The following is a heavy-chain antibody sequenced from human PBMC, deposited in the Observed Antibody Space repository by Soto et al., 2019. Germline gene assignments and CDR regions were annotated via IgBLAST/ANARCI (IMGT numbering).Heavy chain of an antibody. V-gene: IGHV1-18*01. D-gene: IGHD2-8*01. J-gene: IGHJ5*02. Sequence: GASVKVSCKASGYTFTSYGISWVRQAPGQGLEWMGWISAYNGNTNYAQKLQGRVTMTTDTSTSTAYMELRSLRSDDTAVYYCARTWGPLLYCTNGVCRGTGWFDPWGQGTLVTVSS. CDR2: ISAYNGNT. CDR1: GYTFTSYG. CDR3: ARTWGPLLYCTNGVCRGTGWFDP.